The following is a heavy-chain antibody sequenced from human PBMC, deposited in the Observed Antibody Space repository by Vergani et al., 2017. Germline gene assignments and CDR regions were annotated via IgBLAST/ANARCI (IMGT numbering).Heavy chain of an antibody. Sequence: QVQLVQSGAEVKKPGSSVKVSCKASGGTFSSYAISWVRQAPGQGLEWMGGIIPIFGTANYAQKFQGRVTITADESTSTAYMGLSSLRSEDTAVYYCARDSDYGDYLRVYYGMDVWGQGTTVTVSS. V-gene: IGHV1-69*01. J-gene: IGHJ6*02. CDR3: ARDSDYGDYLRVYYGMDV. CDR2: IIPIFGTA. CDR1: GGTFSSYA. D-gene: IGHD4-17*01.